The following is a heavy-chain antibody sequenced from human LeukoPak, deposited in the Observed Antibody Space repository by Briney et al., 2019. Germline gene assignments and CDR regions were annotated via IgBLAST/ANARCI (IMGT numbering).Heavy chain of an antibody. J-gene: IGHJ3*02. Sequence: SETLPLTCTVSGASIRSGDYYWSWIRQPPVKSLEWIGYIYYSGSTNYNPSLKSRVTISVDTSKNQFSLKLSSVTAADTAVYYCARERNDAFDIWGQGTMVTVSS. D-gene: IGHD1-14*01. V-gene: IGHV4-61*08. CDR2: IYYSGST. CDR3: ARERNDAFDI. CDR1: GASIRSGDYY.